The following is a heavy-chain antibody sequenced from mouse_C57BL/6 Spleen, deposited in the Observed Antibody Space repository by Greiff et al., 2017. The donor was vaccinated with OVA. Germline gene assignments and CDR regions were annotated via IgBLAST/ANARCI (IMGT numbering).Heavy chain of an antibody. V-gene: IGHV1-69*01. CDR2: IDPSDSYT. Sequence: VQLQQPGAELVMPGASVKLSCKASGYTFTSYWMHWVKQRPGQGLEWIGEIDPSDSYTNYNQKFKGKSTLTVDKSSSTAYMQLSSLTSEDSAVYYCARWADYYYFDYWGQGTTLTVSS. CDR1: GYTFTSYW. D-gene: IGHD1-1*01. CDR3: ARWADYYYFDY. J-gene: IGHJ2*01.